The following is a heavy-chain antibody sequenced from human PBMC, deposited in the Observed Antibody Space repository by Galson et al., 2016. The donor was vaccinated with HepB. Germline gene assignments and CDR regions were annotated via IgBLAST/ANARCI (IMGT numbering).Heavy chain of an antibody. D-gene: IGHD3-22*01. J-gene: IGHJ4*02. CDR3: AKSISMIVVVNFDY. CDR2: ISGSGGST. Sequence: SLRLSCAASGFTFSNYAMHWVRQAPGQWLEWVSGISGSGGSTYYADSVKGRFTISRDNSKNTLYLQMNSLRAEDTAVYYCAKSISMIVVVNFDYWGQGTLVPVSS. V-gene: IGHV3-23*01. CDR1: GFTFSNYA.